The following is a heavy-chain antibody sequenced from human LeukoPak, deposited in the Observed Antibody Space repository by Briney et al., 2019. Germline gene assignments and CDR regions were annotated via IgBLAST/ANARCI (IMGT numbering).Heavy chain of an antibody. CDR3: ARGGRLVLTETSYFDY. Sequence: GGSLRLSCAASAFTFSSYGVNWVRQAPGKGLEWVSSISSSSSYIYYADSVKGRFTISRDNAKNSLYLQMNSLRAEDTAVYYCARGGRLVLTETSYFDYWGQGTLVTVSS. J-gene: IGHJ4*02. D-gene: IGHD2-8*01. CDR1: AFTFSSYG. CDR2: ISSSSSYI. V-gene: IGHV3-21*01.